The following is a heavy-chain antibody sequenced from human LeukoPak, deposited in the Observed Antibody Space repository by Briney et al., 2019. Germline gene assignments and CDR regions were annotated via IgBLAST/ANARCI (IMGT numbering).Heavy chain of an antibody. D-gene: IGHD3-10*01. CDR3: ARDRPYGSGSYYNDY. CDR1: GGTFSSYA. CDR2: IIPILGIA. J-gene: IGHJ4*02. Sequence: ASVKVSCKASGGTFSSYAISWVRQAPGQGLEWMGRIIPILGIANYAQKFQGRVTITADKSTSTAYMELSSLRSEDTAVYYCARDRPYGSGSYYNDYWGQGTLVTVSS. V-gene: IGHV1-69*04.